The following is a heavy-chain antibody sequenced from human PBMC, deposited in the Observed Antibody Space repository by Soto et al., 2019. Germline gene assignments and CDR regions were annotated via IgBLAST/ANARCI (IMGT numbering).Heavy chain of an antibody. Sequence: PGGSLRLSCAASGFTFSSYGMHWVRQAPGKGLEWVAVIWYDGSNKYYADSVKGRFTISRDNSKNTLYLQMDSLRAEDTAVYYCAKGLTYYYGSGFAYWGQGTLVTVSS. CDR1: GFTFSSYG. CDR3: AKGLTYYYGSGFAY. V-gene: IGHV3-33*06. J-gene: IGHJ4*02. CDR2: IWYDGSNK. D-gene: IGHD3-10*01.